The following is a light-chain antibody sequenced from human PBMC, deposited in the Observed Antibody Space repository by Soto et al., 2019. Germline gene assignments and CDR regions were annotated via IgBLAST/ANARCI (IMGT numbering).Light chain of an antibody. CDR2: DAS. CDR3: QQYDNLPPFT. J-gene: IGKJ3*01. Sequence: DLQMTQSPSSLSASVGDRVTITCQASQDISNYLNWYQQKPGKAPKLLIYDASNLETGVPSRFXGRGSGKNFTFTISSLQPEDIATYYCQQYDNLPPFTFGPGTKVDIK. CDR1: QDISNY. V-gene: IGKV1-33*01.